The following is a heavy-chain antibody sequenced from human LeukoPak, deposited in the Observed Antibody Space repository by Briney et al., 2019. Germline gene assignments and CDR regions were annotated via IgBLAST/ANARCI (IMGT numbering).Heavy chain of an antibody. CDR2: ISGSGGST. J-gene: IGHJ3*02. V-gene: IGHV3-23*01. D-gene: IGHD5-18*01. CDR1: GFTFSNYG. Sequence: GGSLRLSCAASGFTFSNYGMHWVRQAPGKGLEWVSAISGSGGSTYYADSVKGRFTISRDNSKNTLYLQMNSLRAEDTAVYYCAKGVDTAMVTLGAFDIWGQGTMVTVSS. CDR3: AKGVDTAMVTLGAFDI.